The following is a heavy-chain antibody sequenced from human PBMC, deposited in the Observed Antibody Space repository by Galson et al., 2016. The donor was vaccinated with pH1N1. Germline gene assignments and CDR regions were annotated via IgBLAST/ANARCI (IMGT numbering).Heavy chain of an antibody. CDR3: ARVKILTGYYHPYYVDY. Sequence: TLSLTCTVSGASVSSGDHCWSWIRQPPGKGLEWIGYIYYSGTTYYNPSLQSRFIISVDTSRNQFSLNLNSVTAADTALYYCARVKILTGYYHPYYVDYWGQGTLVTVSS. CDR1: GASVSSGDHC. CDR2: IYYSGTT. J-gene: IGHJ4*02. V-gene: IGHV4-30-4*08. D-gene: IGHD3-9*01.